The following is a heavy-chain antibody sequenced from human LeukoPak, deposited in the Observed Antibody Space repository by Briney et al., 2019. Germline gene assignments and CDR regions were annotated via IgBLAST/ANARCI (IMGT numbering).Heavy chain of an antibody. Sequence: PGGSLRLSCAASGFTFSTYAMHWVRQASGKGLEWVAVISYDGSNKYYADSVKGRFTISRDNSKNTLYLQMNSLRAEDTAVYYCARDHSMEYGNWFDPWGQGTLVTVSS. V-gene: IGHV3-30-3*01. J-gene: IGHJ5*02. CDR2: ISYDGSNK. D-gene: IGHD2/OR15-2a*01. CDR3: ARDHSMEYGNWFDP. CDR1: GFTFSTYA.